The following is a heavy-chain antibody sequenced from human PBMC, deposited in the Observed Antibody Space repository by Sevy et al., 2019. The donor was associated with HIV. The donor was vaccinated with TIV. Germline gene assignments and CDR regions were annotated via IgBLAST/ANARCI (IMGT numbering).Heavy chain of an antibody. V-gene: IGHV3-21*01. J-gene: IGHJ4*02. CDR1: GFTFSSYT. Sequence: GGSLRLSCAVSGFTFSSYTMNWVRQAPGKGLEWVSSISSSSSYIYYADSVKGRFTISRDNAKNSLYLQMNSLRAEDTAVYYCEREEEDYVWVTSRDLTFFDYWGQGTLVTVSS. CDR2: ISSSSSYI. CDR3: EREEEDYVWVTSRDLTFFDY. D-gene: IGHD3-16*02.